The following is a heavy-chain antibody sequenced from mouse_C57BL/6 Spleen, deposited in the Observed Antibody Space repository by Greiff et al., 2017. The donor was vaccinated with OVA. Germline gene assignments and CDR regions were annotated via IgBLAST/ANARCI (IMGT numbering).Heavy chain of an antibody. J-gene: IGHJ3*01. Sequence: QVHVKQPGTELVKPGASVKLSCKASGYTFTSYWMHWVKQRPGQGLEWIGNINPSNGGTNYNEKFKSKATLTVDKSSSTAYMQLSSLTSEDSAVYYCARGYYDYDWFAYWGQGTLVTVSA. V-gene: IGHV1-53*01. CDR1: GYTFTSYW. CDR3: ARGYYDYDWFAY. D-gene: IGHD2-4*01. CDR2: INPSNGGT.